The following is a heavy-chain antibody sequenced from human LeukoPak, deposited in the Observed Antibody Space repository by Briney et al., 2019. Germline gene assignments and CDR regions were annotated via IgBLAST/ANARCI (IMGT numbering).Heavy chain of an antibody. Sequence: GGSLRLSCAASGFTVSSNYMSWVRQAPGKGLEWVSIIYSGGSTYNADPVKGRFTISRDNSKNTLFLQMNSLRVEDTAVYYCGRASLGGASDYWGQGTLVTVSS. CDR1: GFTVSSNY. V-gene: IGHV3-66*01. CDR2: IYSGGST. D-gene: IGHD2-2*01. CDR3: GRASLGGASDY. J-gene: IGHJ4*02.